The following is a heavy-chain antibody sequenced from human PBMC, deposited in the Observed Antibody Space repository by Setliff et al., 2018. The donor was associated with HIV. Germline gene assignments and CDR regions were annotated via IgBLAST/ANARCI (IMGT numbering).Heavy chain of an antibody. V-gene: IGHV3-23*01. CDR2: ISGSGGRT. J-gene: IGHJ6*03. Sequence: GGSLRLSCAASGFTFNNYAMSWVRQAPGKGLEWVSDISGSGGRTYYADSVKGRFTVSRDNSKNTLYLQMNSLTAEDTAVYYCARDPPSKYYYYMDVWGKGTTVTVSS. CDR1: GFTFNNYA. D-gene: IGHD6-6*01. CDR3: ARDPPSKYYYYMDV.